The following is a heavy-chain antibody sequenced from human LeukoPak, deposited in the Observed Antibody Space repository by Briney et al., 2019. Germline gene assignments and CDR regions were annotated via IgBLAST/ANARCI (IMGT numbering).Heavy chain of an antibody. Sequence: SSETLSLTCTVSGGSISSYYWSWIRQPPGKGLEWIGYIYYSGSTNYNPSLKSRVTISVDTSKNQFSLNLISVTAADTAVYYCARGRWELHYWGQGTLVTVSS. J-gene: IGHJ4*02. CDR2: IYYSGST. CDR3: ARGRWELHY. V-gene: IGHV4-59*01. D-gene: IGHD1-26*01. CDR1: GGSISSYY.